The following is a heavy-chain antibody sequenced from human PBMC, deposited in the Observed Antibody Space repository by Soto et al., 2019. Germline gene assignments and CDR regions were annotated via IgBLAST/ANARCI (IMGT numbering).Heavy chain of an antibody. CDR1: GGTFSSYA. J-gene: IGHJ4*02. Sequence: QVQLVQSGAEVKKPGSSVKVSCKASGGTFSSYAISWVRQAPGQGLEWMGGIIPIFGTANYAQKFQGRVTISADESTSTAYIELSRLRTEDTAMYYCVRDQRRDSFDLPPIVVVRGYFDYWGQGTLVTVSS. D-gene: IGHD2-2*01. CDR2: IIPIFGTA. V-gene: IGHV1-69*01. CDR3: VRDQRRDSFDLPPIVVVRGYFDY.